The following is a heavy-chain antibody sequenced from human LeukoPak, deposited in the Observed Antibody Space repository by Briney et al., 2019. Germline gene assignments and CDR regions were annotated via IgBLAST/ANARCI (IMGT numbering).Heavy chain of an antibody. J-gene: IGHJ4*02. CDR2: INPNSGGT. D-gene: IGHD5-12*01. Sequence: GASVKVSFKASGYTFTVFYIHWVRQAPGQGLEWMGWINPNSGGTNYAQKFQGRVTMTRDSSISTAYMELSRLSSDDTAVYYCATARDILTTISVGGFDYWGQGTLVTVSS. CDR1: GYTFTVFY. V-gene: IGHV1-2*02. CDR3: ATARDILTTISVGGFDY.